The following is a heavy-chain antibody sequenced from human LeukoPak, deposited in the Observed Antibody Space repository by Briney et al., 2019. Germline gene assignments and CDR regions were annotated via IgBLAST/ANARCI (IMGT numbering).Heavy chain of an antibody. CDR2: MNPNSGNT. CDR3: ARGPRANDVWSGYYSSHGNCFEP. Sequence: ASVTVSCKASGYTFTSYDINWVRQATGQGLEWMGWMNPNSGNTGYAQKFQRRVTMTRNTSISTAYMELSSLRSEDTAVYYCARGPRANDVWSGYYSSHGNCFEPWGQGTPGTVSS. CDR1: GYTFTSYD. J-gene: IGHJ5*02. V-gene: IGHV1-8*01. D-gene: IGHD3-3*01.